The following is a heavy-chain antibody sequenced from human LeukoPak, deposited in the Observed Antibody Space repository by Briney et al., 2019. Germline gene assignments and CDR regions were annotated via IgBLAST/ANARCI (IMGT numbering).Heavy chain of an antibody. Sequence: GGSLRLSCAASGFTFSNYAMSWVRQAPGKGLEWVSAITGSGGNTYYADSVKGRFTISRDNSKNTVFLQMNSLGAEDTAVYYCAKWGDYDVLTGYYVSDYWGQGTLVTVSS. CDR1: GFTFSNYA. CDR2: ITGSGGNT. D-gene: IGHD3-9*01. J-gene: IGHJ4*02. CDR3: AKWGDYDVLTGYYVSDY. V-gene: IGHV3-23*01.